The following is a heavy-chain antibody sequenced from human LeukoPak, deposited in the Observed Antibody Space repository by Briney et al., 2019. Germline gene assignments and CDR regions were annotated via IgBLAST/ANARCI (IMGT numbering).Heavy chain of an antibody. CDR3: ARETDNWNYDPVTYFDY. D-gene: IGHD1-7*01. Sequence: GGSLRLSCAVSGFTFSNYWMSWARQSPGKGLEWVANIKQDGSEKYYVDSVKGRFTISRDNAKNSLYLQMNSLRAEDTAVYYCARETDNWNYDPVTYFDYWGQGTLVTVSS. CDR1: GFTFSNYW. J-gene: IGHJ4*02. CDR2: IKQDGSEK. V-gene: IGHV3-7*01.